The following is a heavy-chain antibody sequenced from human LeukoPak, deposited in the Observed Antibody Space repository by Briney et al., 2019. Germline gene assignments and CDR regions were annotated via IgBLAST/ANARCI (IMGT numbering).Heavy chain of an antibody. CDR2: IIPIFGTA. V-gene: IGHV1-69*06. CDR3: ARRVIASRSDYFDS. J-gene: IGHJ4*02. CDR1: GGTFSSYA. Sequence: AASVKVSCKASGGTFSSYAISWVRQAPGQGLEWMGGIIPIFGTANYAQTFQSRVTTTADKSTSTAYMELSSLRSEDTAIYYCARRVIASRSDYFDSWGQGTLVTVSS. D-gene: IGHD2-15*01.